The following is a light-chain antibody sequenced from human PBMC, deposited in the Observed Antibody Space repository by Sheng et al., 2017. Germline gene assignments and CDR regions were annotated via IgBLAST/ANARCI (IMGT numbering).Light chain of an antibody. Sequence: EIVLTQSPGTLSLSPGERATLSCRASQSVSSNSLAWYQQRPGQAPRLLIYGASRRATGIPDRFSGSGSGTDFTLTITRLEPEDSAMYYCQQYVTSRTFGQGPNGGDQT. J-gene: IGKJ1*01. CDR2: GAS. CDR1: QSVSSNS. CDR3: QQYVTSRT. V-gene: IGKV3-20*01.